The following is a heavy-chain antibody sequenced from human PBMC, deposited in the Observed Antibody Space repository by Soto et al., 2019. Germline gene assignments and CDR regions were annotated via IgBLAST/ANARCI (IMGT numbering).Heavy chain of an antibody. D-gene: IGHD3-3*01. CDR3: ARDRRRFLEWLLPPPSYYYGMDV. J-gene: IGHJ6*02. CDR2: IYYSGST. CDR1: RGSISSSSYY. Sequence: SETLSLTCTVSRGSISSSSYYWGWIRQPPGKGLEWIGSIYYSGSTYYNPSLKSRVTISVDTSKNQFSLKLSSVTAADTAVYYCARDRRRFLEWLLPPPSYYYGMDVWGQGTTVT. V-gene: IGHV4-39*02.